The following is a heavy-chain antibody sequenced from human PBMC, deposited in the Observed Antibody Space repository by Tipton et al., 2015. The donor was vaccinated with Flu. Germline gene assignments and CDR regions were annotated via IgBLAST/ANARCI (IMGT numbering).Heavy chain of an antibody. CDR2: IYYTGST. CDR1: GGSISSYY. V-gene: IGHV4-59*03. D-gene: IGHD2-2*01. CDR3: ATSGRRVPRGAFDF. J-gene: IGHJ4*02. Sequence: TLSLTCTVSGGSISSYYWSWIRQPPAKGLEWIGYIYYTGSTTYNPSLKSRGTTSVDTSKNQFSLNLRSVTAADTAVYYCATSGRRVPRGAFDFWSQGALVTVSS.